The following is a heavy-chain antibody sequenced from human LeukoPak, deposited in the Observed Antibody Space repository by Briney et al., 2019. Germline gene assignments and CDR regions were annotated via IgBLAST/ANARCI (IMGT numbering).Heavy chain of an antibody. J-gene: IGHJ4*02. CDR1: GFTFSSYG. CDR2: ISIGSTYV. D-gene: IGHD4/OR15-4a*01. CDR3: ARGVSGATALDF. V-gene: IGHV3-21*01. Sequence: KPGGSLRLSCAASGFTFSSYGMHWVRQAPGKGLEWVSYISIGSTYVYYADSVKDRFTVSRDNAKNSLVLQMNSLRAEDTAVYYCARGVSGATALDFWGQGTLVTVSS.